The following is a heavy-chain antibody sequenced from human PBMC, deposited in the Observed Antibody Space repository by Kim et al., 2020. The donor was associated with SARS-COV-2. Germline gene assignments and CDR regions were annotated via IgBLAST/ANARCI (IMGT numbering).Heavy chain of an antibody. Sequence: GGSLRLSCAASGFTFSSYGMHWVRQAPGKGLEWVAVISYDGSNKYYADSVKGRFTISRDNSKNTLYLQMNSLRAEDTAVYYCAKGVSGGYMNDFDYWGQG. J-gene: IGHJ4*02. CDR3: AKGVSGGYMNDFDY. V-gene: IGHV3-30*18. D-gene: IGHD6-19*01. CDR1: GFTFSSYG. CDR2: ISYDGSNK.